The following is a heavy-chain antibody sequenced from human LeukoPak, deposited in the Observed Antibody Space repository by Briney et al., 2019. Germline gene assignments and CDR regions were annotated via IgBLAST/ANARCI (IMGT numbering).Heavy chain of an antibody. CDR3: ATLYYDSSGRFYWYFDL. Sequence: PGGSLRLSCVVSGLTFSSYSMTWVRQAPGKGLVWVSRINSDGSSTSYADSVKGRFTISRDNAKNTLYLQMNSLRAEDTAVYYCATLYYDSSGRFYWYFDLWGRGTLVTVSS. J-gene: IGHJ2*01. CDR2: INSDGSST. CDR1: GLTFSSYS. D-gene: IGHD3-22*01. V-gene: IGHV3-74*01.